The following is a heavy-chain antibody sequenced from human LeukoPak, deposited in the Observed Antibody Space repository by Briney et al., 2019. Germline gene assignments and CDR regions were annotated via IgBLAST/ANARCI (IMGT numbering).Heavy chain of an antibody. Sequence: GGSLRPSCAASGFTFSSYEMNWVRQAPGKGLEWVSYISSSGSTIYYADSVKGRFTISRDNAKNSLYLQMNSLRAEDTAVYYCASLPPRGYDYLGTLDYWGQGTLVTVSS. J-gene: IGHJ4*02. CDR3: ASLPPRGYDYLGTLDY. V-gene: IGHV3-48*03. CDR1: GFTFSSYE. D-gene: IGHD5-12*01. CDR2: ISSSGSTI.